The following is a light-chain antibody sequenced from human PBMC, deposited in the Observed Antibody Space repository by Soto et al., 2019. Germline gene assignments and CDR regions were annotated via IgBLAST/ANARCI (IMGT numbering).Light chain of an antibody. V-gene: IGKV3-20*01. CDR1: QSVTSNY. J-gene: IGKJ4*01. CDR2: GVS. Sequence: ELVMTQSPATLSVYPRESATLSCRASQSVTSNYLAWYQQKPGQAPRLRIYGVSSRATGVPDRFSGSGSGTDFILTINRLEPEDFAVYYCQEFASNFGGGTKVDIK. CDR3: QEFASN.